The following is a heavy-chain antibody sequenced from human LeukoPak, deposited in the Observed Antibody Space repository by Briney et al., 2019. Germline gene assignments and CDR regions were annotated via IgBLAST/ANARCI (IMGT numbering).Heavy chain of an antibody. CDR3: AKDFIAAPYYYGMDV. CDR1: GFTFDDYA. J-gene: IGHJ6*02. Sequence: GGSLRLSCAASGFTFDDYAMHWVRQAPGKGLEWVSLISGDGGSTYYADSVKGRFTISRDNSKNSLYLQMNSLRTEDTALYCCAKDFIAAPYYYGMDVWGQGTTVTVSS. D-gene: IGHD6-13*01. CDR2: ISGDGGST. V-gene: IGHV3-43*02.